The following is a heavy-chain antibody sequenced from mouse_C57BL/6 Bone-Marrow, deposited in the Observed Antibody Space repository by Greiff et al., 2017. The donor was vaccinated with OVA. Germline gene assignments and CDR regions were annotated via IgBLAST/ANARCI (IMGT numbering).Heavy chain of an antibody. CDR3: AREVIYYGSYRYYAMDY. V-gene: IGHV1-82*01. Sequence: VQLQQSGPELVKPGASVKISCKASGYAFSSSWMNWVKQRPGKGLEWIGRIYPGDGDTNYNGKFKGKATLTADKSSSTAYMQLSSLTSEDSAVYVCAREVIYYGSYRYYAMDYWGQGTSVTVSS. J-gene: IGHJ4*01. D-gene: IGHD2-1*01. CDR2: IYPGDGDT. CDR1: GYAFSSSW.